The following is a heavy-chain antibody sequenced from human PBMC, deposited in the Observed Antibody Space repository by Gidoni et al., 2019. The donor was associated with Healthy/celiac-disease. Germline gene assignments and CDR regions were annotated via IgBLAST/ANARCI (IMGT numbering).Heavy chain of an antibody. CDR1: GFTFSDYY. CDR2: ISSSSSYT. J-gene: IGHJ4*02. CDR3: ASGKGYSGSYFDY. D-gene: IGHD1-26*01. V-gene: IGHV3-11*05. Sequence: QVQLVESGGGLGKPGGSLRLSCAASGFTFSDYYMSWIRQAPGKGLEWVSYISSSSSYTNYADSVKGRVTISRDNAKNSLYLQMNSLRAEDTAVYYCASGKGYSGSYFDYWGQGTLVTVSS.